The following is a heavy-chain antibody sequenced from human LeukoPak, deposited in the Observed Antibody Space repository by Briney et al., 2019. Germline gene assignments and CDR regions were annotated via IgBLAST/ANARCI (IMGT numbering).Heavy chain of an antibody. CDR2: ISSSSSTI. CDR1: GFTFSSYS. D-gene: IGHD6-19*01. J-gene: IGHJ4*02. CDR3: ARETAVAGTLHFDY. V-gene: IGHV3-48*04. Sequence: GGSLRLSCAASGFTFSSYSMNWVRQAPGKGLEWVSYISSSSSTIYYADSVKGRFTISRDNAKNSLYLQMNSLRAEDTAVYYCARETAVAGTLHFDYWGQGTLVTVSS.